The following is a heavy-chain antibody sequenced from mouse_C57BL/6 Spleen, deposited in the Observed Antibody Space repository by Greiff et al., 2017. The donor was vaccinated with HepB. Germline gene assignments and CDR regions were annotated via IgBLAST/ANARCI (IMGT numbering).Heavy chain of an antibody. CDR2: IDPSDSYT. D-gene: IGHD3-3*01. J-gene: IGHJ2*01. CDR3: AREGPRYYFDY. V-gene: IGHV1-69*01. Sequence: QVQLQQPGAELVMPGASVKLSCKASGYTFTSYWMHWVKQRPGQGLEWIGEIDPSDSYTNYNQKFKGKSTLTVDKSSSTAYMQLSSLTSEDSAVYDCAREGPRYYFDYWGQGTTLTVSS. CDR1: GYTFTSYW.